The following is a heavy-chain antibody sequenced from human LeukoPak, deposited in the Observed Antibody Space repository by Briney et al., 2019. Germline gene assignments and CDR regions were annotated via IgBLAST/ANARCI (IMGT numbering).Heavy chain of an antibody. D-gene: IGHD5-24*01. CDR1: GFTFSSYS. J-gene: IGHJ6*04. V-gene: IGHV3-21*01. CDR2: ISSSSSYI. Sequence: KAGGSQRLSCAASGFTFSSYSMNWVRQAPGKGLEWVSSISSSSSYIYYADSVKGRFTISRDNAKNSLYLQMNSLRAEDTAVYYCAGEKEMATIYASLDVWGKGTTVTVSS. CDR3: AGEKEMATIYASLDV.